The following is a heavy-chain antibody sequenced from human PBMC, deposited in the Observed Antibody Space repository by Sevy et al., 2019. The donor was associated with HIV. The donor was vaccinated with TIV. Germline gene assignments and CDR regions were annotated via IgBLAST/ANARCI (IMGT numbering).Heavy chain of an antibody. CDR3: ARDQYYDSSGSPYFDY. J-gene: IGHJ4*02. Sequence: GGSLRLSCAASGFTFSSYAMHWVRQAPGKGLEWLAVISYDGSNKYYADSVTGRFTISRDNSKNTLYLQMNSLRAEDTAVYYCARDQYYDSSGSPYFDYWGQGTLVTVSS. V-gene: IGHV3-30-3*01. CDR2: ISYDGSNK. D-gene: IGHD3-22*01. CDR1: GFTFSSYA.